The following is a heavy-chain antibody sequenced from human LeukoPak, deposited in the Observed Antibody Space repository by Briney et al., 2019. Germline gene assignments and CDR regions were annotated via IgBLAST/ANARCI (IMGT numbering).Heavy chain of an antibody. CDR1: GYTFTGYY. Sequence: ASVKVSCKASGYTFTGYYMHWVRQAPGQGLEWMGWINPNSGGTNSAQKFLGRITMTRDTSISTAYMELSRLRSDDTAVYYCARVGSDSSGWRRFDYWGQGTLVTVSS. CDR3: ARVGSDSSGWRRFDY. CDR2: INPNSGGT. J-gene: IGHJ4*02. D-gene: IGHD6-19*01. V-gene: IGHV1-2*02.